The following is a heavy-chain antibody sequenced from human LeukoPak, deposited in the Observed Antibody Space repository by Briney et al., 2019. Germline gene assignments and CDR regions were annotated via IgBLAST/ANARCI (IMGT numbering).Heavy chain of an antibody. D-gene: IGHD4-17*01. CDR2: IYYSGST. V-gene: IGHV4-59*01. J-gene: IGHJ3*02. CDR3: ARYYGDYHDAFDI. CDR1: GGSISSYY. Sequence: SETLSLTCTVSGGSISSYYWSWIRQPPGKGLEWIGYIYYSGSTNYNPSLKSRVTISVDTSKNQFSLKLSSVTAADTAVYYCARYYGDYHDAFDIWGQGTMDTVSS.